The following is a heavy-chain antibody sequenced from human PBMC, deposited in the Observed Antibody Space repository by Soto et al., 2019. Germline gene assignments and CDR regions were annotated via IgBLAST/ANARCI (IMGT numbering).Heavy chain of an antibody. CDR1: GYPFIGYS. Sequence: QVQLVQSGAEVKKPGDSVKVSCKASGYPFIGYSLHWVRQAPGQGLEWMGWMNPHSGGTDYAQKFQGRGTMTRDTSISTAYLELSSLRSDDAAMYFCARAQHCSRSYCPDYYYYGMDAWGQGTSVTVS. D-gene: IGHD2-2*01. V-gene: IGHV1-2*02. CDR3: ARAQHCSRSYCPDYYYYGMDA. CDR2: MNPHSGGT. J-gene: IGHJ6*02.